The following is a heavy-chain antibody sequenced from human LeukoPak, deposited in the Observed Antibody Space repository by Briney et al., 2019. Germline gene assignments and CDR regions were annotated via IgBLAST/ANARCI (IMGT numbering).Heavy chain of an antibody. D-gene: IGHD6-13*01. V-gene: IGHV3-30-3*01. CDR2: ISYDGSNK. CDR1: GFTFSSCA. J-gene: IGHJ6*02. Sequence: GGSLRLSCAASGFTFSSCAMHWVRQAPGKGLEWVAVISYDGSNKYYADSVKGRFTISRDNSKNTLYLQMNSLRAEDTAVYYCARDLGGSSWYWGDYYYGMDVWGQGTTVTVSS. CDR3: ARDLGGSSWYWGDYYYGMDV.